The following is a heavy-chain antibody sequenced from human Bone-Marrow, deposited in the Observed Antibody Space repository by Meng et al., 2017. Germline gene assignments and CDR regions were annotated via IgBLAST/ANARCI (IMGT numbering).Heavy chain of an antibody. CDR3: ARQAGVAARRGNFDD. Sequence: QAQLQECGPGVVKLSETLSLTCTVSGGSISSSSFYWGWVRRPPGKGLEWIGSIYYRGSTYHNPSLKSRVIISVDTSKNQFSLKLSSVTAADTAVYYCARQAGVAARRGNFDDWGQGTLVTVSS. CDR2: IYYRGST. CDR1: GGSISSSSFY. J-gene: IGHJ4*02. D-gene: IGHD6-6*01. V-gene: IGHV4-39*01.